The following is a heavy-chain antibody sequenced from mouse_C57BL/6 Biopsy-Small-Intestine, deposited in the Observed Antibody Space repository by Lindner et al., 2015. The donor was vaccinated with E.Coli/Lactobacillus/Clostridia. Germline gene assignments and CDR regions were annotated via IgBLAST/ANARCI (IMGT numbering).Heavy chain of an antibody. V-gene: IGHV1-55*01. CDR3: ARMTYSGSYYFDY. CDR2: INPSGGST. D-gene: IGHD1-2*01. Sequence: SVKVSCKASGYTFTSYYMNWVRQAPGQGLEWMGIINPSGGSTSYAQKFQGRVTMTRDTSTSTVYLELSSLRSEDTAVYYCARMTYSGSYYFDYWGQGTLVTVSS. CDR1: GYTFTSYY. J-gene: IGHJ2*01.